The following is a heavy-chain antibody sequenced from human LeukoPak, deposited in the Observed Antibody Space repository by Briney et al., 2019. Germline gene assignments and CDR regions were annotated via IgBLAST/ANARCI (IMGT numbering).Heavy chain of an antibody. V-gene: IGHV3-30*02. D-gene: IGHD3-22*01. Sequence: PGGSLRLSCAASGFTFSSYGMHWVRQAPGKGLEWVAFIRYDGSNKYYADSVKGRFTISRDNSKNTLYLQMNSLRAEDTAVYYCAKITMILTGFDYWGQGTLVTVSS. CDR1: GFTFSSYG. CDR2: IRYDGSNK. CDR3: AKITMILTGFDY. J-gene: IGHJ4*02.